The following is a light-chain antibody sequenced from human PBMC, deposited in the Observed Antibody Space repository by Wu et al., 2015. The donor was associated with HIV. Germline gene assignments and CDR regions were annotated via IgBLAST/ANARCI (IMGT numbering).Light chain of an antibody. V-gene: IGKV3D-20*02. J-gene: IGKJ5*01. CDR2: GVS. CDR1: QSVSSNF. Sequence: EIVLTQSPGTLSLSPGERATLSCRASQSVSSNFLAWYRQKPGQAPRLLIYGVSTRATGIPDRFSGSGSGTDFTLTITRLEPEDFAVYYCQQRSSWPLTFGQGTRLEIK. CDR3: QQRSSWPLT.